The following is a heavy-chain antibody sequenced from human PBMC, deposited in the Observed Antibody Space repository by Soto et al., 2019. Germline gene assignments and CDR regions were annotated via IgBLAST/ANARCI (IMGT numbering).Heavy chain of an antibody. Sequence: GASVKLSCKVFGDTLTELSMHWVRQAPGKGLEWMGGFDPEDGETIYAQKFQGRVTMTEDTSTDTAYMELSSLRSEDTAVYYCATRGGVYDFWSGYQNWFDPWGQGTLVTVSS. D-gene: IGHD3-3*01. J-gene: IGHJ5*02. CDR3: ATRGGVYDFWSGYQNWFDP. V-gene: IGHV1-24*01. CDR1: GDTLTELS. CDR2: FDPEDGET.